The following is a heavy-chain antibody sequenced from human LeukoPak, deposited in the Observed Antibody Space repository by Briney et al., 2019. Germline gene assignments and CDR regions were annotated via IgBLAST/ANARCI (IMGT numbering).Heavy chain of an antibody. CDR3: GRLDDYDYSAS. J-gene: IGHJ4*02. Sequence: PSETLSLTCTVSSASTRIGNSYWGWVRQPPGKGLEWIGSIYYNGNTYYNPSLKSRVTISVDTSKNQFSLKLNSVTAADTAVYFCGRLDDYDYSASWGQGILVTVSS. D-gene: IGHD3-22*01. CDR2: IYYNGNT. V-gene: IGHV4-39*01. CDR1: SASTRIGNSY.